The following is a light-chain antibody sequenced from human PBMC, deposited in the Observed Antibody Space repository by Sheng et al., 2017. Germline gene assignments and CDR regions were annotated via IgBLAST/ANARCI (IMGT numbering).Light chain of an antibody. CDR2: AVS. CDR3: QQTNNFPRG. J-gene: IGKJ4*02. CDR1: QDISTW. Sequence: ILMTQSPPSVSASVGDRITITCRASQDISTWLAWYQQKPGKAPKLLIYAVSTLQTGVPSRFSGSGSGTDFTLTISNLQPEDLATYYCQQTNNFPRGFGGGTKVEIK. V-gene: IGKV1-12*01.